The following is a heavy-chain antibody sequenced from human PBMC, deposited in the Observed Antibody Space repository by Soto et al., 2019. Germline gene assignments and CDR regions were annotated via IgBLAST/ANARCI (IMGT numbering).Heavy chain of an antibody. V-gene: IGHV3-72*01. D-gene: IGHD3-9*01. Sequence: EVQLVESGGGLVQPGGSLRLSCATSGFTLSDHYMDWVRQAPGEGLEWVGRTRNKANSYTTEYAASVKGRFTISRDDSKNSLYLQMNSLKTEDTAVYYCVAYGILTGYSYSWGQGTLVTVSS. CDR2: TRNKANSYTT. CDR3: VAYGILTGYSYS. J-gene: IGHJ4*02. CDR1: GFTLSDHY.